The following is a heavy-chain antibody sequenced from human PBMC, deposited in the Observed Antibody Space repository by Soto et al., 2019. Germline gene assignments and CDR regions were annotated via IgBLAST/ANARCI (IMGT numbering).Heavy chain of an antibody. V-gene: IGHV1-69*01. J-gene: IGHJ4*02. CDR3: ARDVGRHSGGIDY. Sequence: QVQLVQSGAEVKKPGSSVKVSCKASGGTFSSYSINWVRQAPGQGLEWMGEIIPIFGTANYAQKFQGRVKITADESPSTAYMELSSLRSEDTAVYYCARDVGRHSGGIDYWGQGTLVTGSS. CDR2: IIPIFGTA. D-gene: IGHD1-26*01. CDR1: GGTFSSYS.